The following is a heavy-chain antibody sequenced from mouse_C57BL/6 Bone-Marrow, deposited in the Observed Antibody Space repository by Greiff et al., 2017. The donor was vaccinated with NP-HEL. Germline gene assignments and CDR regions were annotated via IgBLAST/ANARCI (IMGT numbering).Heavy chain of an antibody. CDR2: ISYSGST. CDR1: GYSITSDY. V-gene: IGHV3-8*01. CDR3: ARLPSIYYYGSSYFDY. J-gene: IGHJ2*01. Sequence: VQLQQSGPGLAKPSQTLSLTCSVTGYSITSDYWNWIRKFPGNKLEYMGYISYSGSTYYNPSPKSRISITRDTSKNQYYLQLNSVTTEDTATYYCARLPSIYYYGSSYFDYWGQGTTLTVSS. D-gene: IGHD1-1*01.